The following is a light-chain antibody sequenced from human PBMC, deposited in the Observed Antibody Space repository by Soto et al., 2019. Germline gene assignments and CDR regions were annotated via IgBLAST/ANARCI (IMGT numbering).Light chain of an antibody. Sequence: QSVLTQPPSVSGSPGQSVTISCTGTSTDFVSYNRVSWYQQPPGTAPKLMIYEVSKRPSGVPDRFSGSKSGNTASLTISGLQAEDEADYYCSLYTSENAYVFGTGTTV. V-gene: IGLV2-18*01. CDR3: SLYTSENAYV. CDR2: EVS. J-gene: IGLJ1*01. CDR1: STDFVSYNR.